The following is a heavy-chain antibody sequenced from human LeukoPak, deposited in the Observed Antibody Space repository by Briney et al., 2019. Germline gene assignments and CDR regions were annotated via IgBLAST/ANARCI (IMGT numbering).Heavy chain of an antibody. Sequence: GGSLRLSCAASGFTFSSYAMSWVRQSPGKGLEWVSAISGSGGSTYYADSVKGRFAISRDNSKNTLYLQMNSLRAEDTAVYYCAKDRIAVAVVYFDYWGQGTLVTVSS. CDR3: AKDRIAVAVVYFDY. CDR2: ISGSGGST. J-gene: IGHJ4*02. V-gene: IGHV3-23*01. D-gene: IGHD6-19*01. CDR1: GFTFSSYA.